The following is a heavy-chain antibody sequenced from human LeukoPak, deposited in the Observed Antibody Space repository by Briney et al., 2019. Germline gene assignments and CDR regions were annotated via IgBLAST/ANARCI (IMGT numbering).Heavy chain of an antibody. Sequence: PSETLSLTCTVSGGSISSYYWSWIRQPPGKGLEWIGYIYYSGSTNYNPSLKSRVTISVDTSKNQFSLKLSSVTAADTAVYYCARSSGVTIFGVARRYYYYMDVWGKGTTVTVSS. J-gene: IGHJ6*03. CDR3: ARSSGVTIFGVARRYYYYMDV. V-gene: IGHV4-59*08. CDR1: GGSISSYY. CDR2: IYYSGST. D-gene: IGHD3-3*01.